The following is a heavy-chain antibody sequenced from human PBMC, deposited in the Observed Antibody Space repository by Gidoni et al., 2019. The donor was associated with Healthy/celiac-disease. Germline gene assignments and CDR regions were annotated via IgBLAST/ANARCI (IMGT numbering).Heavy chain of an antibody. J-gene: IGHJ3*02. D-gene: IGHD3-10*01. CDR3: AISELPDAFDI. V-gene: IGHV4-4*07. CDR1: GDSISSYY. Sequence: QVQLQEPGPGLAKPSETLSPTCTVPGDSISSYYWSWIRQPAGKGLEWIGRIYTSGSTNYNPSLKSRVTMSVDTSKNQFSLKLSSVTAADTAVYYCAISELPDAFDIWGQGTMVTVSS. CDR2: IYTSGST.